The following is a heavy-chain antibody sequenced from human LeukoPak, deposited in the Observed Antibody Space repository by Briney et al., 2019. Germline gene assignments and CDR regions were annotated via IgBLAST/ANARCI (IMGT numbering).Heavy chain of an antibody. CDR1: GFTFSSYW. V-gene: IGHV3-74*01. J-gene: IGHJ4*02. D-gene: IGHD2-21*02. Sequence: PGGSLRLSCAACGFTFSSYWMHWVRQARGKGVVWVSRINSEGSDTNYADSVKGRFTISRDNAKNTLFLQMNSLRAEDTAVYYCARARVVTKWIDYWGQGTLVTVSS. CDR3: ARARVVTKWIDY. CDR2: INSEGSDT.